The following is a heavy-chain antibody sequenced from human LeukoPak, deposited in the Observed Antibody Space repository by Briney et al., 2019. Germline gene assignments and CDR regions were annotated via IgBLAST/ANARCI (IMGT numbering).Heavy chain of an antibody. V-gene: IGHV3-66*01. Sequence: GGSLRLSCAASGFTVSSNYMSWVRQAPGKGLECVSVIYSGGSTYYADSVKGRFTISRDNSKNTLYLQMNSLRAEDTAVYYCATQGAYCGGDCYPEYFQHWGQGTLVTVSS. CDR1: GFTVSSNY. D-gene: IGHD2-21*02. CDR3: ATQGAYCGGDCYPEYFQH. CDR2: IYSGGST. J-gene: IGHJ1*01.